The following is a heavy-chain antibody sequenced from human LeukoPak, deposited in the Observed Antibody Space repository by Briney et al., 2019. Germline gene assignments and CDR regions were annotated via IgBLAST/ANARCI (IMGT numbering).Heavy chain of an antibody. Sequence: ASVKVSCKASGYTFTGYYMHWVRQAPGQGLEWMGWINPNSGGTNYVQKFQGRIAMTRDTSISTVYMELTRLTSDDTAVYYCARGKYFGSGETDYWGQGTLVTVSS. CDR3: ARGKYFGSGETDY. V-gene: IGHV1-2*02. D-gene: IGHD3-10*01. J-gene: IGHJ4*02. CDR1: GYTFTGYY. CDR2: INPNSGGT.